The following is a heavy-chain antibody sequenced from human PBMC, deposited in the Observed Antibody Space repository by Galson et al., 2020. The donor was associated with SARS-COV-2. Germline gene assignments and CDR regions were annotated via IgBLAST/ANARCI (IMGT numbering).Heavy chain of an antibody. V-gene: IGHV3-23*01. CDR1: GFTFTNYA. J-gene: IGHJ4*02. CDR2: VYNSGDQT. Sequence: GESLKISCVASGFTFTNYAMNWVRQAPGKGLEWVSDVYNSGDQTYYADSVKGRFTISRDNSKNTLYLHMHSLRDEDTAVYYCAKSASKWSHFDYWGQGTLVTVSS. CDR3: AKSASKWSHFDY. D-gene: IGHD2-15*01.